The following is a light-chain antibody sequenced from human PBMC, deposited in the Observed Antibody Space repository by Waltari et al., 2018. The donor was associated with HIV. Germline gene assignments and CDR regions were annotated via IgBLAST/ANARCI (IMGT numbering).Light chain of an antibody. CDR3: QTWGTGIHVV. CDR2: LNSDGSH. V-gene: IGLV4-69*01. CDR1: SGHSSYA. J-gene: IGLJ3*02. Sequence: QLVLTQSPSASASLGASVKLTCTLSSGHSSYAIAWHQQQPEKAPRYLMRLNSDGSHTKGDGNPDRFSGSSSGAERYLIISSLQSEDEADYYCQTWGTGIHVVFGGGTKLTVL.